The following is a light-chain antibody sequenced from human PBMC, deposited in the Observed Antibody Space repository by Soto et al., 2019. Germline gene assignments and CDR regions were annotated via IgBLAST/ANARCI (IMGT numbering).Light chain of an antibody. Sequence: QSALTQPASVSGSPGQSITISCTGTSSDVGTYNYVPWYQLHPGKAPKLMVYEVSNRPSGVSNRFSGSKSGNTASLTISGLQAEDEADYHCSSYTSSSTYVFGTGTKVTVL. V-gene: IGLV2-14*01. J-gene: IGLJ1*01. CDR1: SSDVGTYNY. CDR3: SSYTSSSTYV. CDR2: EVS.